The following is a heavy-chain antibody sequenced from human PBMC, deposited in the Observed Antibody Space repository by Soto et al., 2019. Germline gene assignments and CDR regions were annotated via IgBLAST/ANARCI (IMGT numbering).Heavy chain of an antibody. CDR1: GGSFSGYY. D-gene: IGHD6-19*01. V-gene: IGHV4-34*01. CDR3: ARVLRQWLVRYYYYYGMDV. Sequence: PSETLSLTCAVYGGSFSGYYWSWIRQPPGKGLEWIGEINHSGSTNYNPSLKSRVTISVDTSKNQFSLKLSSVTAADTAVYYCARVLRQWLVRYYYYYGMDVWGQGTTVTVSS. J-gene: IGHJ6*02. CDR2: INHSGST.